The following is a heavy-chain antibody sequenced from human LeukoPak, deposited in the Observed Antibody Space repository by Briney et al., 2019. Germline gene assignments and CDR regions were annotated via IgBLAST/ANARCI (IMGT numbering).Heavy chain of an antibody. J-gene: IGHJ4*02. V-gene: IGHV3-11*01. CDR3: ASELVSSSSALSFDY. Sequence: TTGGSLRLSCAASGFTFSDYYMSWIRQAPGKGLEWVSYISSSGSTIYYADSVKGRFTISRDNAKNSLYLQMNSLRAEDTAVYYCASELVSSSSALSFDYWGQGTLVTVSS. CDR2: ISSSGSTI. CDR1: GFTFSDYY. D-gene: IGHD6-6*01.